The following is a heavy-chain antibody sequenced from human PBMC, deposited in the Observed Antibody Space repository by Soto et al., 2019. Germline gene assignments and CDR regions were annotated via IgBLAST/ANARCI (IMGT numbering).Heavy chain of an antibody. CDR3: AREDYPFSSTSSDGPYYAMDV. Sequence: SVKVSCKASGGTLSSYAFNWVRQAPGQGLEWMGGIIPIFGTANYAQKFQGRVTITADESTSTAYMELSSLTSEDTAVYYCAREDYPFSSTSSDGPYYAMDVWGQGTTVTVSS. CDR1: GGTLSSYA. J-gene: IGHJ6*02. CDR2: IIPIFGTA. V-gene: IGHV1-69*13. D-gene: IGHD2-2*01.